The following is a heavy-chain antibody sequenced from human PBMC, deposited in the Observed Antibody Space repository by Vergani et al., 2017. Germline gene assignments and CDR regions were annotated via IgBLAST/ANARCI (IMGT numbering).Heavy chain of an antibody. CDR3: AMKNGRVVPELDHEALDI. CDR2: IIPIFGTA. CDR1: GGTFSSYA. J-gene: IGHJ3*02. V-gene: IGHV1-69*01. Sequence: QVQLVQSGAEVKKPGSSVKVSCKASGGTFSSYAISWVRQAPGQGLEWMGGIIPIFGTANYAQKFQGRVTITADESTSTAYMELSSLRSEDTAVYYCAMKNGRVVPELDHEALDIWGQGTMVTGSS. D-gene: IGHD3-3*01.